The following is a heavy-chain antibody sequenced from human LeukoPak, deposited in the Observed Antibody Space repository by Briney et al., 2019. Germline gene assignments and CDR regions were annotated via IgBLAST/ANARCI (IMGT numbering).Heavy chain of an antibody. V-gene: IGHV4-31*03. CDR1: GGSISSGGSY. CDR3: ARDGGGRRKNYYYYYGMDV. Sequence: SETLSLTCTVSGGSISSGGSYWSWIRQHPGKGLEWIGYIYYSGSTYYNPSLKSRVTISVDTSKNQFSLKLSSVTAADTAVYYCARDGGGRRKNYYYYYGMDVWGQGTTVTVSS. CDR2: IYYSGST. D-gene: IGHD3-16*01. J-gene: IGHJ6*02.